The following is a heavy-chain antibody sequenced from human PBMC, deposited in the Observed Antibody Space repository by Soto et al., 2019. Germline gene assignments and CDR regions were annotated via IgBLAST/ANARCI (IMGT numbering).Heavy chain of an antibody. J-gene: IGHJ6*03. Sequence: GGSLRLSCAASGFTFSDYYMSWIRQAPGKGLEWVSYISSSGSTIYYADSVKGRFTISRDNAKNSLYLQMNSLRAEDTAVYYCARHPTSWLVGTDRYYYYYMDVWGKGTTVTVSS. CDR2: ISSSGSTI. CDR1: GFTFSDYY. V-gene: IGHV3-11*01. CDR3: ARHPTSWLVGTDRYYYYYMDV. D-gene: IGHD6-6*01.